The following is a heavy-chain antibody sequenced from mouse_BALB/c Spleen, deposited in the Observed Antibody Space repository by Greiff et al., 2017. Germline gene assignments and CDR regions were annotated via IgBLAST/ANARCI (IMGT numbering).Heavy chain of an antibody. CDR2: IFPGSGST. Sequence: VQLQQSGAELMKPGASVKISCKATGYTFSSYWIEWVKQRPGHGLEWIGEIFPGSGSTNYNEKFKGKATFTADTSSNTAYMQLSSLTSEDSAVYYCANRGFAYWGQGTLVTVSA. J-gene: IGHJ3*01. V-gene: IGHV1-9*01. CDR1: GYTFSSYW. CDR3: ANRGFAY.